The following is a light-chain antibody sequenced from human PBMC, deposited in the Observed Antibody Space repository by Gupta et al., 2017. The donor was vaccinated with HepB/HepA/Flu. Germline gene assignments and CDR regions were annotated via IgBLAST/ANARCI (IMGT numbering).Light chain of an antibody. Sequence: QTVVTQEPSLTVSPRGTVTLTCAFNTGAVTNGFYATQFQQKPGQAPRALIYTSRSRPSWTPARFSGSLLGGKAALTLSGVQPEDEADYYCLLFYGGAWVFGGATRLTVL. V-gene: IGLV7-43*01. CDR3: LLFYGGAWV. CDR1: TGAVTNGFY. J-gene: IGLJ3*02. CDR2: TSR.